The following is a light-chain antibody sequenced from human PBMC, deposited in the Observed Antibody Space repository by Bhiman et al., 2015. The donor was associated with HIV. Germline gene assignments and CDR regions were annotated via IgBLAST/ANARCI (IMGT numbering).Light chain of an antibody. CDR1: SSNIGTNT. CDR2: SNN. J-gene: IGLJ3*02. V-gene: IGLV1-44*01. CDR3: QSYDSSLSAWV. Sequence: QSVLTQPPSASGTPGQRVTISCSGSSSNIGTNTVNWYQQLPGTAPKLLIYSNNQRPSGVPDRFSGSKSGTSASLAITGLQAEEEVDYYCQSYDSSLSAWVFGGGTKLTVL.